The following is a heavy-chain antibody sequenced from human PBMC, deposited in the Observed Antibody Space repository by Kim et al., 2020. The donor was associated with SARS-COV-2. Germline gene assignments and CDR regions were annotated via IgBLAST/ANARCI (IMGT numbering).Heavy chain of an antibody. CDR2: VNWNGGST. V-gene: IGHV3-20*01. J-gene: IGHJ6*02. CDR3: ARYLGGSSSWYTGYYGMDV. D-gene: IGHD6-13*01. CDR1: GFTFDDYG. Sequence: GGSLRPSCAASGFTFDDYGMSWVRQAPGKGLEWVSGVNWNGGSTGYADSVKDRFTISRDNAKNSLYLQMNSLRAEDTALYHCARYLGGSSSWYTGYYGMDVWGQGTTVTVSS.